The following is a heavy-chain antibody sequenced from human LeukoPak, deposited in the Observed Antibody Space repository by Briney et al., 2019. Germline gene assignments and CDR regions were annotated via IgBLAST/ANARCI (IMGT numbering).Heavy chain of an antibody. CDR2: IYHSGST. J-gene: IGHJ4*02. CDR3: ARVVTDFGGSYYFDS. Sequence: PSETLSLTCAVSGGSISSSNWWSWVRQPPGKGLEWIGEIYHSGSTNYNPSLKSRVTISVDTSKNQFSLKLSSVAAADTAVYYCARVVTDFGGSYYFDSWGQGTLVTVSS. D-gene: IGHD3-10*01. V-gene: IGHV4-4*02. CDR1: GGSISSSNW.